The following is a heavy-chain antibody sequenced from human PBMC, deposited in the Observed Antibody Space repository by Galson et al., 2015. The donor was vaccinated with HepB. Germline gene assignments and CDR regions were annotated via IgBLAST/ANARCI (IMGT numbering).Heavy chain of an antibody. J-gene: IGHJ6*02. D-gene: IGHD3-3*01. CDR1: GFTFSSYS. CDR2: ISSSSSYI. V-gene: IGHV3-21*01. CDR3: ARDGYYDFWSGYYMDYYYGMDV. Sequence: SLRLSCAASGFTFSSYSMNWVRQAPGKGLEWVSSISSSSSYIYYADSVKGRFTISRDNAKNSLYLQMNSLRAEDTAVYYCARDGYYDFWSGYYMDYYYGMDVWGQGTTVTVSS.